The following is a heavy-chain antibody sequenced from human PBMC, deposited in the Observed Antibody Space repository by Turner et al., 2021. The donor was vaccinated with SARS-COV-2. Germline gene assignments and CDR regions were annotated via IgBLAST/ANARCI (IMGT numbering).Heavy chain of an antibody. CDR2: IYYSGNT. CDR3: ARDGMVVGAFDI. CDR1: GGSISSSSYY. J-gene: IGHJ3*02. Sequence: QLQLQESGPGLVKPSETLSLTCTVSGGSISSSSYYWGWIRQHPGKGLEWIGYIYYSGNTYYNPSLKSRVTISVDTSKNQFSLRLNSVTAADTAVYYCARDGMVVGAFDIWGQGTMVTVSS. D-gene: IGHD1-26*01. V-gene: IGHV4-31*03.